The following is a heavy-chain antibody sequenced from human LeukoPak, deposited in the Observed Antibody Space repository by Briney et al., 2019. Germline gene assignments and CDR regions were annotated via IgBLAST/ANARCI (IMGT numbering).Heavy chain of an antibody. D-gene: IGHD3-3*02. CDR2: IRQDGNEN. Sequence: GGSLRLSCATSGTNFSNYWMSWVRQAPGKGLEWVANIRQDGNENYYVDSLKGRFTISRDNSKNTLYLQMNSLRAEDTAVYYCAREALRVFDIWGQGTMVTVSS. J-gene: IGHJ3*02. CDR3: AREALRVFDI. V-gene: IGHV3-7*01. CDR1: GTNFSNYW.